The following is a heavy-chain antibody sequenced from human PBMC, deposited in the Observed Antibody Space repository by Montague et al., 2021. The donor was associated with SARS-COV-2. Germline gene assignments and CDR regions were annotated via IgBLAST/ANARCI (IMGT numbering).Heavy chain of an antibody. D-gene: IGHD3-9*01. Sequence: PALVKPTQTPTLTCTFSGFSLSTSGMCVSWIRQPPGKALEWLALXXWGDDKFYSTSLKTRLTISKDTSKNQVVLTMTNMDPVDTATYYCARVRYFDTTFDYWGQGTLVTVSS. V-gene: IGHV2-70*01. J-gene: IGHJ4*02. CDR3: ARVRYFDTTFDY. CDR2: XXWGDDK. CDR1: GFSLSTSGMC.